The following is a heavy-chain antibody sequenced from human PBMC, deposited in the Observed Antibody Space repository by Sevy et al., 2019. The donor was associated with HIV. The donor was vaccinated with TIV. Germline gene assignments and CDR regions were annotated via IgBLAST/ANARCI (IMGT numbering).Heavy chain of an antibody. V-gene: IGHV1-2*02. D-gene: IGHD2-15*01. CDR1: GYTFTGYY. CDR2: INPNSGGT. J-gene: IGHJ6*02. Sequence: ASVKVSCKASGYTFTGYYMHWVRQAPGQGLEWMGWINPNSGGTNYAQKFQGRVTMTRDTSISTAYMELSRLGSDDTAVYYCARAGSGYCSGGSCYYYYYYYGMDVWGQGTTVTVSS. CDR3: ARAGSGYCSGGSCYYYYYYYGMDV.